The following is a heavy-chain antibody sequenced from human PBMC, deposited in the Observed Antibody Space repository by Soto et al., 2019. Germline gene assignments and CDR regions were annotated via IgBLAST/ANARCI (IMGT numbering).Heavy chain of an antibody. Sequence: HPGGSLRLSCAASGFTFSTYAMSWVRQAPGKGLEWVSTFSGNSGRTYYADSVKGRVTISRDISKNTLYLQMNSLRAEDTALYFCAKGYYDSWYYFDCWGQGTLVTVSS. CDR2: FSGNSGRT. D-gene: IGHD3-10*01. CDR3: AKGYYDSWYYFDC. J-gene: IGHJ4*02. V-gene: IGHV3-23*01. CDR1: GFTFSTYA.